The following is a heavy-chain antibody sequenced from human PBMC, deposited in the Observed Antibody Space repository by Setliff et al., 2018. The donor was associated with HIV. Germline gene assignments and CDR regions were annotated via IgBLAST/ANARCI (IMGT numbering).Heavy chain of an antibody. CDR2: ISTSGGTI. J-gene: IGHJ4*02. Sequence: GGSLRLSCTASRFSFSTYEMNWVRQAPGKGLEWISYISTSGGTIYYADSVKGRFTISSDNAKNSLYLQMNSLRGEDTAVYYCARLGDYSSGWYFDYWGQGTLVTVSS. D-gene: IGHD6-19*01. CDR3: ARLGDYSSGWYFDY. V-gene: IGHV3-48*03. CDR1: RFSFSTYE.